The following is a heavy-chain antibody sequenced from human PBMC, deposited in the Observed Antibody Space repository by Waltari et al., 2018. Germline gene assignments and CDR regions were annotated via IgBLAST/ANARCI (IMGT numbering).Heavy chain of an antibody. V-gene: IGHV3-15*02. Sequence: EVEMVESGGASVKPGESLRISCVASGFTFPPAWLTWVRQVPGRGLEWIGRIQSKDRSEATDFAAPVKGRFSISRDDSRNTVSLQMNTLKAEDTGIYYCTTLDAPWGGWGQGTLVTVSS. CDR3: TTLDAPWGG. CDR1: GFTFPPAW. J-gene: IGHJ4*02. D-gene: IGHD7-27*01. CDR2: IQSKDRSEAT.